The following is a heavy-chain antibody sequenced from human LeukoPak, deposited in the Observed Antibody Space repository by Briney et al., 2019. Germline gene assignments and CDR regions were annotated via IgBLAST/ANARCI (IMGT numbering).Heavy chain of an antibody. CDR3: ARGHSSSWYRLGWFDP. CDR1: GFTFSSYE. D-gene: IGHD6-13*01. Sequence: PGGSLRLSCAASGFTFSSYEMNWVRQAPGKGLEWVSYISSSGSTIYYADSVKGRFTISRDNAKNSLYLQMNSRRAEDTAVYYCARGHSSSWYRLGWFDPWGQGTLVAVSS. CDR2: ISSSGSTI. J-gene: IGHJ5*02. V-gene: IGHV3-48*03.